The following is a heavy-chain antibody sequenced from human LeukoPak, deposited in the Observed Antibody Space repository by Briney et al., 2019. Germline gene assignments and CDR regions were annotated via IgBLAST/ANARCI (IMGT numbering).Heavy chain of an antibody. CDR2: ISSSSSYI. V-gene: IGHV3-21*01. CDR1: GFTFSSYS. Sequence: GGSLRLSCAASGFTFSSYSMNWVRQAPGKGLEWVSSISSSSSYIYYADSVKGRFTISRDNAKNSLYPQMNSLRAEDTAVYYCARDRLKDYYYYYYMDVWGKGTTVTVSS. CDR3: ARDRLKDYYYYYYMDV. J-gene: IGHJ6*03.